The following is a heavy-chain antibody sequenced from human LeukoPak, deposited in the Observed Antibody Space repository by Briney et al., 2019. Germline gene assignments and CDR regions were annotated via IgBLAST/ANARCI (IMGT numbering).Heavy chain of an antibody. CDR2: INLNSGGT. V-gene: IGHV1-2*02. J-gene: IGHJ4*02. CDR1: GYTFTGYY. D-gene: IGHD5-12*01. Sequence: ASVKVSCKASGYTFTGYYMHWVRQAPGQGLEWMGWINLNSGGTNDAQKFQDRVTMTRDTSISTAYMELRSLRSDDTAVYYCARTSHYVDIAATIPYGIYYFDYWGQGTLVTVSS. CDR3: ARTSHYVDIAATIPYGIYYFDY.